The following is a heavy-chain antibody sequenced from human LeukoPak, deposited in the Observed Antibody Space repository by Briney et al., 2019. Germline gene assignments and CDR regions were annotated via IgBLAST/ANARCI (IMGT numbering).Heavy chain of an antibody. V-gene: IGHV1-69*05. CDR1: GGTFSSYA. Sequence: SVKVSCKASGGTFSSYAISWVRQAPGQGLEWMGRIIPIFGTANYAQKFQGRVTITTDESTSTAYMELSSLRSEDTAVYYCAREAGCSGGSCYFDYWGQGTLVTVSS. CDR2: IIPIFGTA. J-gene: IGHJ4*02. D-gene: IGHD2-15*01. CDR3: AREAGCSGGSCYFDY.